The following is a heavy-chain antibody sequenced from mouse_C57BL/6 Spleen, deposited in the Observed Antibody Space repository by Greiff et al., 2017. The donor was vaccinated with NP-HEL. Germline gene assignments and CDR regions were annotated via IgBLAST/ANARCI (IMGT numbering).Heavy chain of an antibody. CDR3: ESSHYYGSSSWFAY. CDR2: IDPRGWGT. J-gene: IGHJ3*01. CDR1: GVTVGAVG. D-gene: IGHD1-1*01. Sequence: QVQLQQPGAELVKPGASVKRFCKAAGVTVGAVGWYVGRWGAWRGLEWIGRIDPRGWGTKYNEKFKSKATLTVDKPSSTAYMQLSSLTSEDSAVYYCESSHYYGSSSWFAYWGQGTLVTVSA. V-gene: IGHV1-72*01.